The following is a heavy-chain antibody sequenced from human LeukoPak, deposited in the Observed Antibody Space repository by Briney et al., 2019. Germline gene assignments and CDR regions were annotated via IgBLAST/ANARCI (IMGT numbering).Heavy chain of an antibody. CDR1: GYTFTGYY. V-gene: IGHV1-2*02. D-gene: IGHD1-26*01. Sequence: ASVKVSCKASGYTFTGYYMHWVRQAPGQGLEWMGWINPNSGGTNHAQKFQGRVAMTRDTSISTAYMELSRLRSDDTAVYYCARAPGGWRRFDYWGQGTLVTVSS. CDR2: INPNSGGT. J-gene: IGHJ4*02. CDR3: ARAPGGWRRFDY.